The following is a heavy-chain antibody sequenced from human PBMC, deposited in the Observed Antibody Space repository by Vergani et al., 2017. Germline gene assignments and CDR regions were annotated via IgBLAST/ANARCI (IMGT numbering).Heavy chain of an antibody. Sequence: QVQLVQSGAEVKKPGASVKVSCKASGYTFTGYYMHWVRQAPGQGLEWMGGIIPIFGTANYAQKFQGRVTITADESTSTAYMELSSLRSEDTAVYYCARGYCSSTSCYQWDYYYYYMDVWGKGTTVTVSS. CDR1: GYTFTGYY. J-gene: IGHJ6*03. D-gene: IGHD2-2*01. V-gene: IGHV1-69*01. CDR2: IIPIFGTA. CDR3: ARGYCSSTSCYQWDYYYYYMDV.